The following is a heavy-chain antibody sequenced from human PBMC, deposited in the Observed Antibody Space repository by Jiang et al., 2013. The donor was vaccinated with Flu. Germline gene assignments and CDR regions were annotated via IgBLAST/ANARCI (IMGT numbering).Heavy chain of an antibody. CDR3: RYYSYDSSGYYYFDY. CDR2: FYYSGNT. D-gene: IGHD3-22*01. V-gene: IGHV4-30-4*03. J-gene: IGHJ4*02. Sequence: SLTCTVSGGSITSSDYYWSWIRQRPGEGLEWIGYFYYSGNTYYNPSLKSRGTISLDSSKSRISLKLTSVTAADTAVYYCRYYSYDSSGYYYFDYWGQGTLVTVSS. CDR1: GGSITSSDYY.